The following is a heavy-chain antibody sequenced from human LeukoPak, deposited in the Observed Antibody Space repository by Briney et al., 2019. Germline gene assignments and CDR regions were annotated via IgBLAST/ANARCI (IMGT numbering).Heavy chain of an antibody. CDR1: GGSISTSSFY. V-gene: IGHV4-39*01. CDR3: ARHSGPYSSSWFDY. CDR2: IYYSGST. J-gene: IGHJ4*02. D-gene: IGHD6-13*01. Sequence: SKTLSLTCTVSGGSISTSSFYWGWIRQPPGKGLEWIGSIYYSGSTSYNPSLKSRVTISVDTSKNQFSLKLSSVTAADTAVYYCARHSGPYSSSWFDYWGQGTLVTVSS.